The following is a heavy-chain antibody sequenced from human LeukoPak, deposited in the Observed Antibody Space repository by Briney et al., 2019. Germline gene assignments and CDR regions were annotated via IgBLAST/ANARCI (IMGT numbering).Heavy chain of an antibody. CDR1: GFPVSSNY. CDR3: ARDRGSSGWPFDY. D-gene: IGHD6-19*01. J-gene: IGHJ4*02. Sequence: GGSLRLSCAASGFPVSSNYMNWVRQAPGKGLEWVSYISSSSTIYYADSVKGRFTISRDNAKNSLYLQMNSLRDEDTAVYYCARDRGSSGWPFDYWGQGTLVTVSS. CDR2: ISSSSTI. V-gene: IGHV3-69-1*01.